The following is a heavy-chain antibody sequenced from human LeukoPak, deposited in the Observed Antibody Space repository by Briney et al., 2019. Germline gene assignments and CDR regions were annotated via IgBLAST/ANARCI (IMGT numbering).Heavy chain of an antibody. J-gene: IGHJ4*02. CDR3: ARRLVSGSYY. CDR1: GGSFSGYY. Sequence: SETLSLTCAVYGGSFSGYYWSWIRQPPRKGLEWIGEINHSGSINYNPSLKSRVTISVDTSKNQFSLKLSSVTAADTAVYYCARRLVSGSYYWGQGTLVTVSS. V-gene: IGHV4-34*01. CDR2: INHSGSI. D-gene: IGHD1-26*01.